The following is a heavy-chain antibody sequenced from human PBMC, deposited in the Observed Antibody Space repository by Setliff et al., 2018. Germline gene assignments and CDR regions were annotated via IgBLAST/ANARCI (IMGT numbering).Heavy chain of an antibody. CDR3: ARDRRNIVVAVVNAAFDI. J-gene: IGHJ3*02. Sequence: ASVKVSCKTSGFGFTTFGFSWVRQAPGQGLEWMGGIIPNFGTTSYAQKFQGRVTMTTDTSTSTAYMELRSLRSDDTAVYYCARDRRNIVVAVVNAAFDIWGQGTMVTVSS. CDR1: GFGFTTFG. D-gene: IGHD2-15*01. V-gene: IGHV1-18*01. CDR2: IIPNFGTT.